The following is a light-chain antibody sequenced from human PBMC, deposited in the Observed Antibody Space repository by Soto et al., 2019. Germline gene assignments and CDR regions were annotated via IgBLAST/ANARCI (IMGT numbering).Light chain of an antibody. Sequence: EIVLTQSPDTLSLSPGERATLSCWASHSVTTHLAWFQQRPGQTPRLLIYDASTRAPGIPARFSGRGSWADFTLTISSLEPEDFAVYYCQQRSDSITFGQGTRL. CDR3: QQRSDSIT. V-gene: IGKV3-11*01. J-gene: IGKJ5*01. CDR1: HSVTTH. CDR2: DAS.